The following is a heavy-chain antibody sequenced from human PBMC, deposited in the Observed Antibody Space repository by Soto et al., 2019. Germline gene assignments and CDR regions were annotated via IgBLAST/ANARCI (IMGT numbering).Heavy chain of an antibody. D-gene: IGHD3-3*01. CDR3: VTRAPITISGVVYYYYYGMDV. J-gene: IGHJ6*02. Sequence: QVQLVQSGAEVKKPGASVKVSCKVSGYTLTELSMHWVRQAPGKGLEWMGGFDPEDGETIYAQKFQGRVTMTEDTSTDTAYMELSSLRSEDTAVYYCVTRAPITISGVVYYYYYGMDVWGQGTTVTVSS. CDR1: GYTLTELS. V-gene: IGHV1-24*01. CDR2: FDPEDGET.